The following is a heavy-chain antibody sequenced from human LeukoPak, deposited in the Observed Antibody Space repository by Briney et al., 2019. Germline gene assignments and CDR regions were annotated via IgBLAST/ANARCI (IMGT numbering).Heavy chain of an antibody. CDR2: IYYRGST. CDR1: GGSISSSSYY. D-gene: IGHD3-22*01. J-gene: IGHJ5*02. Sequence: SETLSLTCTVSGGSISSSSYYWGWIRQPPGKGLEWIGSIYYRGSTYYNPSLKSRVTISVDTSKNQFFMKLSSVTAADTAVYYCARRESKAHNDFELVVITVGWFDPWGQGTLVTVSS. V-gene: IGHV4-39*01. CDR3: ARRESKAHNDFELVVITVGWFDP.